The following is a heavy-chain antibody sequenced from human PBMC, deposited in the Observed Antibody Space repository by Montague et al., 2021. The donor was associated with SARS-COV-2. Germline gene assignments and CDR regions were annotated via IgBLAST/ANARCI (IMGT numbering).Heavy chain of an antibody. D-gene: IGHD5-18*01. J-gene: IGHJ6*02. V-gene: IGHV3-48*03. Sequence: SRRLSLSASGFTFSSYEMNWVRQAPGKGLEWVSYISSSGSTIYYADSVKGRFTISRDNAKNSLYLQMNSLRAEDTAVYYCARDRAWIQLWSHYYYYYGMDVGGQGTTVTVSS. CDR1: GFTFSSYE. CDR2: ISSSGSTI. CDR3: ARDRAWIQLWSHYYYYYGMDV.